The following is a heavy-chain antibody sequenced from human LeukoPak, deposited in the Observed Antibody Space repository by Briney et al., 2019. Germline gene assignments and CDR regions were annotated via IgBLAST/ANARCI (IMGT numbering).Heavy chain of an antibody. D-gene: IGHD2-2*01. CDR2: MSYDGIHK. CDR3: AKDCSSTSCSVDDAFDI. J-gene: IGHJ3*02. V-gene: IGHV3-30-3*01. Sequence: GGSLRLSCAASGFTFSGYAMHWVRQAPGKGLEWVAVMSYDGIHKYYADSVKDRFTISRDDSKNTLYLQMNSLRAEDTAVYYCAKDCSSTSCSVDDAFDIWGQGTMVTVSS. CDR1: GFTFSGYA.